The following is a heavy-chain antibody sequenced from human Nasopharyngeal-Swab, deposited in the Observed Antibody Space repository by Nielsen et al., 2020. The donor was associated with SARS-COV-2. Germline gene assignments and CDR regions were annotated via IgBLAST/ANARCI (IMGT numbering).Heavy chain of an antibody. CDR2: IYYSGST. CDR3: ASLGRLGYYDTTRRRAFDI. Sequence: WIRQPPGKGLEWIGYIYYSGSTNYNPSLKSRVTISVDTSKNQFSLKLSSVTAADTAVYYCASLGRLGYYDTTRRRAFDIWGQGTMVTVSS. V-gene: IGHV4-59*01. D-gene: IGHD3-22*01. J-gene: IGHJ3*02.